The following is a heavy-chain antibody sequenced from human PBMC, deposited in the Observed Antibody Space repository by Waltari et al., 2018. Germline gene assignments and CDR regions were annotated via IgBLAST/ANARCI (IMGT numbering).Heavy chain of an antibody. CDR3: ASLDYYDSSGYPNYNALDI. D-gene: IGHD3-22*01. Sequence: QLQLQESGPGLVKPSETLSLTCTVSGGSISSSSYYWGWIRQPPGKGLEWIGSIYYSGRTSYNPSLKSRVTISVDTSKNQFSLELSSVTAADTAVYYCASLDYYDSSGYPNYNALDIWGQGTMVTVSS. J-gene: IGHJ3*02. V-gene: IGHV4-39*01. CDR1: GGSISSSSYY. CDR2: IYYSGRT.